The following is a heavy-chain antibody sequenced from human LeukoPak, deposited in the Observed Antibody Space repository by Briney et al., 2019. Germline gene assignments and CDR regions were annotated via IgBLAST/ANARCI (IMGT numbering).Heavy chain of an antibody. CDR3: ARVPYSGSYYDPGY. V-gene: IGHV1-18*01. Sequence: ASVKVSCKTSGYTFTNYGIIWARQAPGQGLEWVGWISAYNGNTNFAQKLQGRVTMTTDTSTTTAYMELRSLRSDDTAVYYCARVPYSGSYYDPGYWGQGTLVTVSS. CDR2: ISAYNGNT. D-gene: IGHD1-26*01. CDR1: GYTFTNYG. J-gene: IGHJ4*02.